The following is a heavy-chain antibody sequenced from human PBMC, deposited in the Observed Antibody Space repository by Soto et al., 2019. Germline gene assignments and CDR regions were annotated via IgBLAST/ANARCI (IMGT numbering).Heavy chain of an antibody. J-gene: IGHJ4*02. V-gene: IGHV1-3*01. Sequence: GASVKVSCKASGYIFVTYTIHWVRQAPGQRLEWMGWINAGNGNTKYSQKFQGRVTITRDTSASTAYMELSSLRSEDTAVYYCARDVGATGDWGQGTLVTVSS. CDR3: ARDVGATGD. CDR2: INAGNGNT. D-gene: IGHD1-26*01. CDR1: GYIFVTYT.